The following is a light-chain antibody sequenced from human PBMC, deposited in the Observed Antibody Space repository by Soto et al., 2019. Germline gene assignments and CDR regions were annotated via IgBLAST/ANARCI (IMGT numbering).Light chain of an antibody. CDR2: GAS. J-gene: IGKJ1*01. CDR1: QSVSSSY. V-gene: IGKV3-20*01. CDR3: QQYSSSPWT. Sequence: EIVLTQSPGTLSLSPGERATLSCRASQSVSSSYLAWYQQKPGQAPRLLIYGASSRATGIPERFSGSGSGTDFTLTISRLEPEAFAVYYCQQYSSSPWTVGQGTKVEIK.